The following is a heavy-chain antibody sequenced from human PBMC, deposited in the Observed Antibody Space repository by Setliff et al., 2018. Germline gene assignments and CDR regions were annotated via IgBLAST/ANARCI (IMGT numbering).Heavy chain of an antibody. CDR2: IKSEIAGGTT. Sequence: GGSLRLSCAASGFTFSEEWMSWVRQAPGKGLEWIGRIKSEIAGGTTDYGAPGKGRFTISRDDSKNTLLLQMNNLKAEDAALYYCTTAHYTGNSRTLDFWGPGTLVTVSS. V-gene: IGHV3-15*01. J-gene: IGHJ4*02. CDR3: TTAHYTGNSRTLDF. CDR1: GFTFSEEW. D-gene: IGHD1-26*01.